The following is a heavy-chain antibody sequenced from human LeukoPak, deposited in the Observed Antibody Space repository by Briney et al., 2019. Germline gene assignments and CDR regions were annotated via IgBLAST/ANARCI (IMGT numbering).Heavy chain of an antibody. CDR3: ARSPNYKGYFDY. CDR1: GFTFDDYA. J-gene: IGHJ4*02. Sequence: GGSLRLSCAVSGFTFDDYAMHWVRQAPGKGLEWVSYISSFSSTIYYADSVMGRFTISRDNAKNPLYLQMNSLRAEDTAVYYCARSPNYKGYFDYWGQGTLVTVSS. V-gene: IGHV3-48*04. D-gene: IGHD3-10*01. CDR2: ISSFSSTI.